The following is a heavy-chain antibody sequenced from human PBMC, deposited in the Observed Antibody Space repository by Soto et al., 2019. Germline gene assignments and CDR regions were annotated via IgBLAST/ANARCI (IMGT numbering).Heavy chain of an antibody. CDR2: ISGSGGST. D-gene: IGHD2-21*02. CDR3: AKVAYCGGDCYSPMFDY. J-gene: IGHJ4*02. V-gene: IGHV3-23*01. CDR1: GFTFSSYA. Sequence: PGGSLRLSCAASGFTFSSYAMSWVRQAPGKGLEWVSAISGSGGSTYYADSVKGRFTISRDNSKNTLYQQMNSQRDEDMAVYYCAKVAYCGGDCYSPMFDYWGQGTLVTVSS.